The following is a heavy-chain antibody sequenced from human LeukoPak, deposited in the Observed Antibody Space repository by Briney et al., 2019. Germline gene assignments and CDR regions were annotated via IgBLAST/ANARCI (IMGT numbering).Heavy chain of an antibody. CDR2: IYHSGST. V-gene: IGHV4-34*01. D-gene: IGHD3-22*01. CDR3: ARWRSGYYGYYFDY. Sequence: SETLSLTCAVFGGSFSGYYWSWIRQPPGKGLEWIGEIYHSGSTNYNPSLKSRVTISVDTSKNQFSLKLSSVTAADTAVYYCARWRSGYYGYYFDYWGQGTLVTVSS. J-gene: IGHJ4*02. CDR1: GGSFSGYY.